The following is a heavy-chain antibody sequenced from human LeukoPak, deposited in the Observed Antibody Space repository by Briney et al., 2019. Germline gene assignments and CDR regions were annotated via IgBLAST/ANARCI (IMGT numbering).Heavy chain of an antibody. Sequence: QSGGSLRLSCAASGFTFSSYVMAWVRQAPGKGLEYVSGVSGSGHSTYYADYVKGRFTISRDNSKNILYPQINSLRAEDTAVYYCARGFGRSGTYLGYWGQGTLVTVSS. J-gene: IGHJ4*02. D-gene: IGHD1-26*01. CDR2: VSGSGHST. CDR1: GFTFSSYV. V-gene: IGHV3-23*01. CDR3: ARGFGRSGTYLGY.